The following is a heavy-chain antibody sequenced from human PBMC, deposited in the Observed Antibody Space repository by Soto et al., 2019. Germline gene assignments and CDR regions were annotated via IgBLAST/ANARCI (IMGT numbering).Heavy chain of an antibody. D-gene: IGHD1-26*01. CDR2: IYYSGSN. Sequence: QVQLQESGPGLVKPSETLSLTCTVSGGSISSYYWCWIRQPPRKGLELVGYIYYSGSNTYNPSLMRRVIGSVDTSNTQLSLKLTSVTAADSAVYYCGRLWGLSVDYWGQGTLVTVSS. V-gene: IGHV4-59*08. CDR1: GGSISSYY. CDR3: GRLWGLSVDY. J-gene: IGHJ4*02.